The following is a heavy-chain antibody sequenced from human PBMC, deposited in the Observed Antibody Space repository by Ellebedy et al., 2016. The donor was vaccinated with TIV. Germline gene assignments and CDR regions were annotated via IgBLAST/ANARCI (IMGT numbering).Heavy chain of an antibody. CDR2: MSNDGSNK. V-gene: IGHV3-30*18. CDR3: AKDLGRSSGYPDY. Sequence: GGSLRLSCAASGFSLSSNGIHWVRQAPGKGLEWVALMSNDGSNKYYADSVKGRFTISRDNSENTLYLQMNSLRGEDTAVYYCAKDLGRSSGYPDYWGQGTLVTVSS. CDR1: GFSLSSNG. J-gene: IGHJ4*02. D-gene: IGHD3-3*01.